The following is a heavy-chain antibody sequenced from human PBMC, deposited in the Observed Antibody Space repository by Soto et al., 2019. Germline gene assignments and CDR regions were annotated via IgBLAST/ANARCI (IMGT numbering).Heavy chain of an antibody. Sequence: GVSVEVCCEASGYTFTSYYMHWVRQTPGQGLEWMGIINPSGGSTSYAQKFQGRVTMTRDTSTSTVYMELSSLRSEDTAVYYCAREKDDILTGYYFDYWGQGALVTVSS. D-gene: IGHD3-9*01. CDR3: AREKDDILTGYYFDY. V-gene: IGHV1-46*03. CDR1: GYTFTSYY. CDR2: INPSGGST. J-gene: IGHJ4*02.